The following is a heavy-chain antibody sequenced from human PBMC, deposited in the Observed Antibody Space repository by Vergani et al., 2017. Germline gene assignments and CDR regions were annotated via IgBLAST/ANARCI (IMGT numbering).Heavy chain of an antibody. Sequence: QVQLVESGGGVVQPGRSLRLSCAASGFTFSSYAMHWVRQAPGKGLEWVAVISYDGSNKYYADSVKGRFTISRDNSKNTLYLQMNSLRAEDTAVYYCARDLGRGYSGSQEGFDPWGQGTLVTVSS. J-gene: IGHJ5*02. V-gene: IGHV3-30-3*01. CDR2: ISYDGSNK. CDR3: ARDLGRGYSGSQEGFDP. CDR1: GFTFSSYA. D-gene: IGHD1-26*01.